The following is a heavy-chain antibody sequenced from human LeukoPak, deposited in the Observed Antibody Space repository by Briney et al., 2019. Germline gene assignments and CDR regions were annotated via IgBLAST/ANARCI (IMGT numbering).Heavy chain of an antibody. CDR3: ARQGTLSSYYFDY. J-gene: IGHJ4*02. CDR2: IYHSGST. Sequence: SETLSLTCAVSGGSISSGGYSWSWIRQPPGKGLEWIGYIYHSGSTYYNPSLKSRVTISVDRSKNQFSLKLSSVTAADMAVYYCARQGTLSSYYFDYWGQGTLVTVSS. V-gene: IGHV4-30-2*01. CDR1: GGSISSGGYS. D-gene: IGHD1-14*01.